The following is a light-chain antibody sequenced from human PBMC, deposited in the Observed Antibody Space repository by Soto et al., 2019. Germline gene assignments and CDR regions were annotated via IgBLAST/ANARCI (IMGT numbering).Light chain of an antibody. V-gene: IGKV3-15*01. CDR1: QSVSSS. J-gene: IGKJ1*01. Sequence: EIVMTQSPATLSVSPGERATLSCRASQSVSSSLAWYQQKPGQAPRLLIYDPSTRSTGIPARFSGSGSGTECTLTITSLQSEDSAVYYCQQFNSWSGTFGQGTKVEIK. CDR3: QQFNSWSGT. CDR2: DPS.